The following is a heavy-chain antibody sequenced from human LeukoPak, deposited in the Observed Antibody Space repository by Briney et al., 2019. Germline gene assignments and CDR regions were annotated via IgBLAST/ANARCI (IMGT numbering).Heavy chain of an antibody. J-gene: IGHJ4*02. Sequence: SETLSLTCTVSGYSISSGYYWGWIRQPPGKGLEWIGSIYHSGGTYYNPSLKSRVTISVDTSKNQFSLKLSSVTAADTAVYYCARVRAVAGTPPDYWGQGTLVTVSS. V-gene: IGHV4-38-2*02. D-gene: IGHD6-19*01. CDR1: GYSISSGYY. CDR3: ARVRAVAGTPPDY. CDR2: IYHSGGT.